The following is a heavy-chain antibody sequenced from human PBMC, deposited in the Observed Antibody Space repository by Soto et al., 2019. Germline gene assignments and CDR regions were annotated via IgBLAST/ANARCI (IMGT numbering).Heavy chain of an antibody. CDR2: INQDGSER. J-gene: IGHJ4*02. D-gene: IGHD4-17*01. CDR1: GLTFRNDW. CDR3: AVYGYGVSEAAY. Sequence: LRLSCAGSGLTFRNDWLSWVRQAPGKGLEWVANINQDGSERYYVDSVRGRFTISRDNVENSLYLQLNSLRPEDTAVYYCAVYGYGVSEAAYWGQGTLVTVSS. V-gene: IGHV3-7*03.